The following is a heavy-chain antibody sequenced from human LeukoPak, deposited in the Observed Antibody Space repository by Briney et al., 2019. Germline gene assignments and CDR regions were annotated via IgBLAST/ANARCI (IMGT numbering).Heavy chain of an antibody. CDR3: ARGEVATIWAPRGYYYMDV. V-gene: IGHV1-8*01. Sequence: GASVKVSCKASGYTFTSCDINWVRQATGQGIEWKGWMNPNSGNTGYAQKFQGRVNMTRNTSISTAYMELSSLRSEDTAVYYCARGEVATIWAPRGYYYMDVWGKGTTVTVSS. D-gene: IGHD5-24*01. CDR2: MNPNSGNT. J-gene: IGHJ6*03. CDR1: GYTFTSCD.